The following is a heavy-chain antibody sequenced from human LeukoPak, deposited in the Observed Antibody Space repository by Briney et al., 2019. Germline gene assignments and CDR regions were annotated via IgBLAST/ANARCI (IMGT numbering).Heavy chain of an antibody. CDR3: ARGLAAAADAIDY. CDR1: GYSISSGYY. J-gene: IGHJ4*02. Sequence: SETLSLTCTVSGYSISSGYYWGWIRQPPGKGLEWIGSIYHSGSTYYNPSLKSRVTISVDTSKNQFSLKLSSVTAADTAVYYCARGLAAAADAIDYWGQGTLVTVSS. V-gene: IGHV4-38-2*02. CDR2: IYHSGST. D-gene: IGHD6-13*01.